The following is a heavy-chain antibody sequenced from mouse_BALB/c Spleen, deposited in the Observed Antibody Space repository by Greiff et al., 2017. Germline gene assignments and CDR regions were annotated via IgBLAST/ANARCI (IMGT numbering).Heavy chain of an antibody. V-gene: IGHV7-1*02. CDR3: ARDDGYYYAMDY. CDR1: GFTFSDFY. CDR2: SRNKANDYTT. Sequence: EVMLVESGGGLVQPGGSLRLSCATSGFTFSDFYMEWVRQPPGKRLEWIAASRNKANDYTTEYSASVKGRFIVSRDTAQSLLYLQMNALRAEDTAMYYCARDDGYYYAMDYWGQGTSVTVSS. J-gene: IGHJ4*01. D-gene: IGHD2-2*01.